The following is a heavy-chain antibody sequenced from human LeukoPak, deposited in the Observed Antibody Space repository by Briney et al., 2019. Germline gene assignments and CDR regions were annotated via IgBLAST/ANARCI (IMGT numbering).Heavy chain of an antibody. CDR1: GYTFTGYY. J-gene: IGHJ3*02. D-gene: IGHD3-3*01. CDR3: ARLTRSGTAFDI. CDR2: INPSGGST. V-gene: IGHV1-46*01. Sequence: ASVKVSCKASGYTFTGYYMHWVRQAPGQGLEWMGIINPSGGSTSYAQQFQGRVTMTRDTSTSTVYMELTSLRSEDTALYYCARLTRSGTAFDIWGQGTMVTVSS.